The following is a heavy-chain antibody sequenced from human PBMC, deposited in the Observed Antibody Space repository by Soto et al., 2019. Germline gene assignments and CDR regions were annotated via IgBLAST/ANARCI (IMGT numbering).Heavy chain of an antibody. CDR3: VKGGRGFWGSANFDF. Sequence: PGGSLRLSCSVSGITLSTYVMHWVRQAPGKRLEYVSAIDNNGRSTYYADSVKGRFTISRANSQNTLYLQMNSLRPDDTAVYYCVKGGRGFWGSANFDFWGQGTLVTVSS. J-gene: IGHJ4*02. CDR2: IDNNGRST. V-gene: IGHV3-64D*06. D-gene: IGHD3-16*01. CDR1: GITLSTYV.